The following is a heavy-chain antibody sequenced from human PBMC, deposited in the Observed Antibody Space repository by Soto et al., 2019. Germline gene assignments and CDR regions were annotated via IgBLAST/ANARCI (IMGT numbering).Heavy chain of an antibody. J-gene: IGHJ6*01. Sequence: GASVKVSCKASGYTFTGYYMHWVRQAPGQGLEWMGWINPNSGGTNYAQKFQGWVTMTRDTSISTAYMELSRLRSDDTAVYYCASSGGSRKAAPIFYGMEVWGEGTTVIVSS. CDR3: ASSGGSRKAAPIFYGMEV. D-gene: IGHD6-13*01. CDR1: GYTFTGYY. V-gene: IGHV1-2*04. CDR2: INPNSGGT.